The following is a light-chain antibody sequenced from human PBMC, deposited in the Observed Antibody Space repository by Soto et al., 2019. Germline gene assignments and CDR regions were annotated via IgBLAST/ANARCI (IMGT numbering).Light chain of an antibody. CDR2: DAS. V-gene: IGKV1-33*01. CDR3: HQYHNFPRT. J-gene: IGKJ1*01. CDR1: QDISNY. Sequence: DIQMTQSPSSLSASVGDRVTITCQASQDISNYLNWYQQKPGKAPKLLIYDASNLETGVPSRFSGSGSGTDFTFTISSLQPEDIATYYCHQYHNFPRTFGQGTKVEI.